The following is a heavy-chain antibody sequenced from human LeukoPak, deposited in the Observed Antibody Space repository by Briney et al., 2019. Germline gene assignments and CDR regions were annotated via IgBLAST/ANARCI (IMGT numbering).Heavy chain of an antibody. V-gene: IGHV3-7*03. Sequence: GGSLRLSCAASGFTFSSYWMNWARQAPGKGLEWVASINHNGNVNYYVDSVKGRFTISRDNAKNSLYLQMSNLRAEDTAVYYCARDYSSSPRTPDYWGQGTLVAVSS. J-gene: IGHJ4*02. CDR2: INHNGNVN. D-gene: IGHD6-6*01. CDR3: ARDYSSSPRTPDY. CDR1: GFTFSSYW.